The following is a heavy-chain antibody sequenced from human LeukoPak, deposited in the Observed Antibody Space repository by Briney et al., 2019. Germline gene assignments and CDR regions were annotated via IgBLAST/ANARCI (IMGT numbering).Heavy chain of an antibody. CDR3: ANEFRGDYNWVDY. J-gene: IGHJ4*02. Sequence: PSETLSLTCTVSGASISSSSYYWGWIRQPPGTGLEWIGSIYYSGSTYYNPSLKSRVTISVDTSKNQFSLKLSSVTAADTAVYYRANEFRGDYNWVDYWGQGTLVTVSS. CDR1: GASISSSSYY. V-gene: IGHV4-39*07. CDR2: IYYSGST. D-gene: IGHD5-24*01.